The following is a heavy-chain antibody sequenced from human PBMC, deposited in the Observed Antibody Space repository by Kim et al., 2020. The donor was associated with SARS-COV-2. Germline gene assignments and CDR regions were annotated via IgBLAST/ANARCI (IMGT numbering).Heavy chain of an antibody. CDR3: AGDPRAHYFDY. CDR1: EFTFNNYA. CDR2: ISVGGTNT. J-gene: IGHJ4*02. V-gene: IGHV3-23*01. Sequence: GGSLRLSCAASEFTFNNYAMTWVRQAPEKGLEWVSAISVGGTNTYYADSVKGRFTISRDNSMSTLYLQMNSLTAEDTAIYYCAGDPRAHYFDYWGQGTLVTVSS.